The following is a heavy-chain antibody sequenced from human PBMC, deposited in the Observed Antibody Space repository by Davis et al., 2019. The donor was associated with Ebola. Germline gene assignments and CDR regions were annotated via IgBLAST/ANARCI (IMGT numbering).Heavy chain of an antibody. CDR1: GFTFSSYS. V-gene: IGHV3-21*01. Sequence: GGSLRLSCAASGFTFSSYSMHWVRQAPGKGLEWVSSISSSSSYIYYADSVKGRFTISRDNAKNSLYLQMNSLRAEDTAVYYCARPGRITMVQGVNRYYYYGMDVWGQGTTVTVSS. CDR2: ISSSSSYI. CDR3: ARPGRITMVQGVNRYYYYGMDV. D-gene: IGHD3-10*01. J-gene: IGHJ6*02.